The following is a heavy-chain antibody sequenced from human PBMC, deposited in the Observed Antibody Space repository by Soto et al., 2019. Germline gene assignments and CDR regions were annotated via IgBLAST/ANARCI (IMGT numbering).Heavy chain of an antibody. Sequence: GASVKVSCKASGGTFSSYAISWVRQAPGQGLEWMGGIIPIFGTANYAQKFQGRVTITADESTSTAYMELSSLRSEDTAVYYCARSPKSEYSSSFDYWGQGTLVTVSS. V-gene: IGHV1-69*13. CDR3: ARSPKSEYSSSFDY. CDR1: GGTFSSYA. J-gene: IGHJ4*02. CDR2: IIPIFGTA. D-gene: IGHD6-6*01.